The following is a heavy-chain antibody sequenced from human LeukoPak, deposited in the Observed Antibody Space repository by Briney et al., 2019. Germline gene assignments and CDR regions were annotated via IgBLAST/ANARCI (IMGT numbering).Heavy chain of an antibody. CDR3: ARSAVSRLDGYNSFDY. Sequence: ASVKVSCKASGYTSTSYYTHWVRQAPGQGLEWMGIINPSGGSTSYAQKFQGRVTMTRDMSTSTVYMELSSLRSEDTAVYYCARSAVSRLDGYNSFDYWGQGTLVTVSS. J-gene: IGHJ4*02. D-gene: IGHD5-24*01. CDR2: INPSGGST. V-gene: IGHV1-46*01. CDR1: GYTSTSYY.